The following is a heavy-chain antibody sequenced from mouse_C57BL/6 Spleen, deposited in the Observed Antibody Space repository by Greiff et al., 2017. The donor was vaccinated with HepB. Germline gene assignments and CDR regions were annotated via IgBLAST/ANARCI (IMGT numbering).Heavy chain of an antibody. CDR2: ISSGSSTI. Sequence: EVKLMESGGGLVKPGGSLKLSCAASGFTFSDYGMHWVRQAPEKGLEWVAYISSGSSTIYYADTVKGRFTISRDNAKNTLFLQMTSLRSEDTAMYYCTRASYGSSYDYAMDYWGQGTSVTVSS. D-gene: IGHD1-1*01. V-gene: IGHV5-17*01. CDR3: TRASYGSSYDYAMDY. CDR1: GFTFSDYG. J-gene: IGHJ4*01.